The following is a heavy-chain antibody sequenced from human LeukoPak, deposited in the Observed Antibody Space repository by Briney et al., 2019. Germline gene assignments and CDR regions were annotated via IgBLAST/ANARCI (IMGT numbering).Heavy chain of an antibody. CDR2: FIPIIGTP. CDR1: GGTFSSYA. CDR3: AVHLPGDYLDR. Sequence: SVKVSCKASGGTFSSYAISWVRQAPGQGLEWMAGFIPIIGTPNYAQKFQGRVTITADESTSTAYMELSSLRSEDTAVYYCAVHLPGDYLDRWGQGTLVTVSS. J-gene: IGHJ4*02. V-gene: IGHV1-69*13.